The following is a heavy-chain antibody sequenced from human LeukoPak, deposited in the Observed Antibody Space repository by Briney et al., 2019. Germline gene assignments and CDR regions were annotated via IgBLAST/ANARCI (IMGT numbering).Heavy chain of an antibody. CDR2: IGTSDTST. CDR1: GFTFSNSA. CDR3: ARGRGGDY. Sequence: GGSLRPSCVASGFTFSNSAMSWVRQAPGKGLEWVSGIGTSDTSTYYADSVKGRFTVSRDNSKNTLYLQMNSLRAEDTAAYYCARGRGGDYWGQGNLVTVSS. D-gene: IGHD3-16*01. V-gene: IGHV3-23*01. J-gene: IGHJ4*02.